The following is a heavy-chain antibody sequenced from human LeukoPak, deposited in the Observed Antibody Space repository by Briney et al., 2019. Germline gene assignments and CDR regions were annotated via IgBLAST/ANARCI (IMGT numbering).Heavy chain of an antibody. Sequence: GGSLRLSCAASGFTFSDYYMSWIRQAPGKGLEWVSYISSSGSTIYYADSVKGRFTISRDNAKNSLYLQMNSLRAEDTAVYYCARETPGIAAAGRAFDIWGQGTMVTVSS. CDR1: GFTFSDYY. D-gene: IGHD6-13*01. CDR3: ARETPGIAAAGRAFDI. CDR2: ISSSGSTI. V-gene: IGHV3-11*04. J-gene: IGHJ3*02.